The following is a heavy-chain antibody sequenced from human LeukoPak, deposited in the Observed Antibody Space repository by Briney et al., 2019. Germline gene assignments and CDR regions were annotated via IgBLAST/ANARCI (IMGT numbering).Heavy chain of an antibody. CDR2: INPNSGNT. V-gene: IGHV1-8*03. Sequence: ASVKVSCTASGYTFTSYGINWVRQATGQGRGWMGWINPNSGNTGYAQKFQGRVTITRNTTISTAHMELSSLRSEDTAVYYCARGRLVRGVIYYYYYMDVWGKGTTVTVSS. J-gene: IGHJ6*03. CDR3: ARGRLVRGVIYYYYYMDV. CDR1: GYTFTSYG. D-gene: IGHD3-10*01.